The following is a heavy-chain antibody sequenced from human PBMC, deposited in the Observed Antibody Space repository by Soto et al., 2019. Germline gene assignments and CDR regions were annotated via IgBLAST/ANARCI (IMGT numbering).Heavy chain of an antibody. CDR3: ARTGGSFFDF. D-gene: IGHD1-26*01. CDR2: ISDSGKT. J-gene: IGHJ4*02. V-gene: IGHV4-31*01. CDR1: GGSISSGGHY. Sequence: PSETLSLTCSVSGGSISSGGHYWSWIRQYPGKGLEWIGYISDSGKTYYSPSLRSQFTLSLDTSKNHFSLKLTSVTAADTAVYYCARTGGSFFDFWGQGTLVTVSS.